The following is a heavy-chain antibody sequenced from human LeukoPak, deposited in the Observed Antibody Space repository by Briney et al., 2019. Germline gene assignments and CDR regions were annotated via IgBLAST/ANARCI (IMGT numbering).Heavy chain of an antibody. J-gene: IGHJ3*02. CDR1: GFTFSSYA. D-gene: IGHD1-26*01. Sequence: PGGSLRLSCAASGFTFSSYAMSWVRQAPGKGLEWVSAISGSGGSTYYADSVKGRFTISRDNSKNTLYLQMNSLRAEDTAVYYCARDKDSGSYLPGSDAFDIWGQGTMVTVSS. CDR2: ISGSGGST. V-gene: IGHV3-23*01. CDR3: ARDKDSGSYLPGSDAFDI.